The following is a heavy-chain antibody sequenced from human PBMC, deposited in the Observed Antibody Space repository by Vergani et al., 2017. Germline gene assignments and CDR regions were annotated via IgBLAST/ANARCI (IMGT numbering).Heavy chain of an antibody. J-gene: IGHJ6*02. D-gene: IGHD2/OR15-2a*01. CDR1: GFTLNTYG. CDR2: IRYDGSSE. CDR3: ANSVIAGNVGVAYFGMDV. V-gene: IGHV3-30*02. Sequence: QVQLLQSGGGVVQPGGSLRLSCTLSGFTLNTYGIHWVRQATGKGLEWVSFIRYDGSSEYYGDSVKGRFTISRDKSQNTVNLQMNSLRTEDTAVYFCANSVIAGNVGVAYFGMDVWGRGTTVTVSS.